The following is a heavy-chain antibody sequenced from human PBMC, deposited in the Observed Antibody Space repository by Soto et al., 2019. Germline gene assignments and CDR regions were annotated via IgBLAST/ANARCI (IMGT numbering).Heavy chain of an antibody. V-gene: IGHV1-69*13. D-gene: IGHD3-22*01. J-gene: IGHJ3*02. CDR1: GGTFSSYA. CDR2: IIPIFGTA. CDR3: AREPYYYDSSGYAFDI. Sequence: GASVKVSCKASGGTFSSYAISWVRQAPGQGLEWMGGIIPIFGTANYAQKFQGRVTITADESTSTAYMELSSLRSEDTVVYYCAREPYYYDSSGYAFDIWGQGTMVTVSS.